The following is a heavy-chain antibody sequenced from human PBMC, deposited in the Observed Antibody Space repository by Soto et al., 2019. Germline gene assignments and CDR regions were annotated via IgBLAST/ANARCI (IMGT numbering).Heavy chain of an antibody. J-gene: IGHJ4*02. D-gene: IGHD1-1*01. CDR2: INDDGSST. CDR3: TRGPRSTSTGTGAF. V-gene: IGHV3-74*01. Sequence: GGALRLSCAASGFTFSMYWMHWVRQVPGKGPEWVSRINDDGSSTNYADSVKGRFTISRDNAKNTLYLQMNDLRAEDTAVYYCTRGPRSTSTGTGAFWGQGPLVTVSS. CDR1: GFTFSMYW.